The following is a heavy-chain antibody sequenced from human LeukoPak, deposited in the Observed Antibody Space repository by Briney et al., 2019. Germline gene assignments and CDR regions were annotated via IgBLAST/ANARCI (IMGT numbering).Heavy chain of an antibody. CDR2: IRRSGSTI. V-gene: IGHV3-48*03. J-gene: IGHJ6*03. D-gene: IGHD3/OR15-3a*01. CDR3: ASPTWTNYIDG. CDR1: GFTLDDYG. Sequence: GGSLRLSCAASGFTLDDYGMNWVRQARGKGVERVSYIRRSGSTIFYADSVKGRFPISRDNANNSVSLQMTSLRAEDTAVYFCASPTWTNYIDGRGKGTAGTIS.